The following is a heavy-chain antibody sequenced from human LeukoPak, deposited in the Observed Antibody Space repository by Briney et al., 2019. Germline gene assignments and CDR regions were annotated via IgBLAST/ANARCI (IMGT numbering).Heavy chain of an antibody. Sequence: SETLSLTCNVSGYSISSGHYWAWIRQPPGKGLEWIGSMYHIGSTYNNPSLKSRVTISVDTSKNQFSLHLNSVTAADRALYYCARARITMFRGAMMHDSFDVWGQGTMVTVSS. CDR3: ARARITMFRGAMMHDSFDV. CDR2: MYHIGST. J-gene: IGHJ3*01. D-gene: IGHD3-10*01. CDR1: GYSISSGHY. V-gene: IGHV4-38-2*02.